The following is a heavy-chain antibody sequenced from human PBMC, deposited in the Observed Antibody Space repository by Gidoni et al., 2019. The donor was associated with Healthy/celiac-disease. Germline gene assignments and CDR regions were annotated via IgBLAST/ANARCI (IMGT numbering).Heavy chain of an antibody. CDR2: IWYDGSNK. J-gene: IGHJ4*02. V-gene: IGHV3-33*01. Sequence: QVQLVESGGGVVQPGRSLRLSCAASGFTFSSYGMHWVRQAPGKGLEWVAVIWYDGSNKYYADSVKGRFTISRDNSKNTLYLQMNSLRAEDTAVYYCARDSGGWYYFDYWGQGTLVTVSS. D-gene: IGHD6-19*01. CDR3: ARDSGGWYYFDY. CDR1: GFTFSSYG.